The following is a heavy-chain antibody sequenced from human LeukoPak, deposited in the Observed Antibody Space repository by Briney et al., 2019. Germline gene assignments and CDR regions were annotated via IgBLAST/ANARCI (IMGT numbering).Heavy chain of an antibody. CDR1: GFTFSDYG. J-gene: IGHJ5*02. V-gene: IGHV3-30*03. D-gene: IGHD2-2*01. CDR3: ARGPSVPRAWLAP. CDR2: ISYDGSKK. Sequence: GGSLRLSCAASGFTFSDYGMHWVRQAPGKGLEWGTVISYDGSKKHYGTSVKSRFTISRDNSKPTLFRETNSRRVEHTAVYDCARGPSVPRAWLAPWGEGTLVTV.